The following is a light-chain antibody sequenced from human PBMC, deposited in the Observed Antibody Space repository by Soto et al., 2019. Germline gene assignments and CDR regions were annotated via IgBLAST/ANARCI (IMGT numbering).Light chain of an antibody. J-gene: IGKJ2*01. CDR1: RSVSNKY. V-gene: IGKV3-20*01. CDR3: QQYGSSPPYT. CDR2: GSS. Sequence: EVVLTQSPGTLYLSPGERATLSCRASRSVSNKYLAWYQQKPGQAPRLLICGSSDRATGIPDRFSGSGSGTDFTLTISRLEPEDFAVYYCQQYGSSPPYTFGQGTKLEIK.